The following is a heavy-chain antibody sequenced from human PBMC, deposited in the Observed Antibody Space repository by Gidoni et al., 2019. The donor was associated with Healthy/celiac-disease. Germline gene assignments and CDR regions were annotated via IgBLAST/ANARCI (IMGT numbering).Heavy chain of an antibody. J-gene: IGHJ4*02. CDR2: ISAYNGNT. D-gene: IGHD3-9*01. V-gene: IGHV1-18*01. CDR3: AREGQYDILAYYFDY. Sequence: QVQLLQSGAEVTKPGASEKLSCKASGYTFPSYGISWVRQAPGQGLEWMGWISAYNGNTNYAQKLQGRVTMTTDTSTSTAYMELRSLRSDDTAVYYCAREGQYDILAYYFDYWGQGTLVTVSS. CDR1: GYTFPSYG.